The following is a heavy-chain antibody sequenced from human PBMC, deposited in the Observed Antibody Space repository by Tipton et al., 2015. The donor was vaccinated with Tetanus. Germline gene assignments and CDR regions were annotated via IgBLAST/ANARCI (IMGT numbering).Heavy chain of an antibody. D-gene: IGHD2-2*01. CDR2: IYYSGST. V-gene: IGHV4-39*01. J-gene: IGHJ2*01. CDR3: ASTIESAAANWSFDR. Sequence: TLSLTCTVSGGSISSSSYYWGWIRQPPGKGLEWIGSIYYSGSTYYNPSLKSRVTISVDTSKNQFSLKLSSVTAADTAVYYCASTIESAAANWSFDRWGRGTLVTVSS. CDR1: GGSISSSSYY.